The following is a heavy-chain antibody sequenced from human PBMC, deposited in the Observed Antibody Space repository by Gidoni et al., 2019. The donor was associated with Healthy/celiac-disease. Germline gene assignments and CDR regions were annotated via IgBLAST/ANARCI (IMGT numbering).Heavy chain of an antibody. CDR1: GFTFRSYG. J-gene: IGHJ3*02. Sequence: QVQLVESGGCVVPPGRSLRLSCAASGFTFRSYGMHWVRQAPGKGLEWVAVIWYDGSNKYYADSVKGRFTISRDNSKNTLYLQMNSLRAEDTAVYYCARGADSSSSDAFDIWGQGTMVTVSS. V-gene: IGHV3-33*01. D-gene: IGHD6-6*01. CDR3: ARGADSSSSDAFDI. CDR2: IWYDGSNK.